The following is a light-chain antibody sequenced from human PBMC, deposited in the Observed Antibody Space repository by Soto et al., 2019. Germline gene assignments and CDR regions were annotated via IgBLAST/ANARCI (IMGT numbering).Light chain of an antibody. CDR2: QVT. CDR3: SSYTDSSNYV. CDR1: SSDVGSYNL. Sequence: QSVLTQPASVSGSPGQSITITCTGTSSDVGSYNLVSWYQQHPIKAPKLMIYQVTNRPSGVSNRFSGSRSGNTASLTISGLQAEDEADYYCSSYTDSSNYVFGTGTKVTVL. V-gene: IGLV2-14*02. J-gene: IGLJ1*01.